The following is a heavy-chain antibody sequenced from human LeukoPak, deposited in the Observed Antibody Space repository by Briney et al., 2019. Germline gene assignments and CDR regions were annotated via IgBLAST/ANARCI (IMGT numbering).Heavy chain of an antibody. D-gene: IGHD3-10*01. CDR2: IYPGDSVT. Sequence: GEPLKISCKGFGYSFTNYSIGWVRQMPGNGLEWMGIIYPGDSVTRYSPSFQGQVTISADKSISTAYLQWSSLKASDTAMYYCARDNYYGSGSYSYYYYGMDVWGQGTTVTVSS. V-gene: IGHV5-51*01. CDR1: GYSFTNYS. CDR3: ARDNYYGSGSYSYYYYGMDV. J-gene: IGHJ6*02.